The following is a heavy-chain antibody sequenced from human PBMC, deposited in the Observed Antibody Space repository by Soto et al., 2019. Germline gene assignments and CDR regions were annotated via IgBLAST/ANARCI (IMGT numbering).Heavy chain of an antibody. Sequence: GSLRLSCAASGLSFSSYSMNWVRQAPGKGLEWVSYISSSSSYMDSIESVKGRFTISRDNAKNSLYLQMNSLRAEDTAVYYCTTAHPRGPDYWGQGTLVTVSS. CDR3: TTAHPRGPDY. J-gene: IGHJ4*02. CDR2: ISSSSSYM. D-gene: IGHD5-12*01. V-gene: IGHV3-21*03. CDR1: GLSFSSYS.